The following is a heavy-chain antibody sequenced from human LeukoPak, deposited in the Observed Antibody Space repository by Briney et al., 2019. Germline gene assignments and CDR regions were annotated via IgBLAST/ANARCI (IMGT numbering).Heavy chain of an antibody. CDR2: ISAYNGNT. J-gene: IGHJ1*01. Sequence: ASVKVSCKASGYTFTSYGISWVRQAPGQGLEWMGWISAYNGNTNYAQKLQGRVTMTTDTSTSTAYMELRSLRYDDTAVYYCARDGDYYDSSGYRVGFQHWGQGTLVTVSS. D-gene: IGHD3-22*01. CDR1: GYTFTSYG. V-gene: IGHV1-18*01. CDR3: ARDGDYYDSSGYRVGFQH.